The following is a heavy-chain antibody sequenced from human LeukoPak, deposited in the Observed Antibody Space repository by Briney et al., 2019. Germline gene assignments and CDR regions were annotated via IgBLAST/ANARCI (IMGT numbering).Heavy chain of an antibody. CDR2: IRGGGFSR. Sequence: GGSLRLSCVVSGFSLRTYAMSWVRQAPGKGLEWVTTIRGGGFSRYYADSVRGRVSISRDDSKNTVSLEVDNLGVEDTAIYYCAKHKGGGLGNDAFDMWGPGTMLIVSS. CDR1: GFSLRTYA. CDR3: AKHKGGGLGNDAFDM. V-gene: IGHV3-23*01. D-gene: IGHD2-15*01. J-gene: IGHJ3*02.